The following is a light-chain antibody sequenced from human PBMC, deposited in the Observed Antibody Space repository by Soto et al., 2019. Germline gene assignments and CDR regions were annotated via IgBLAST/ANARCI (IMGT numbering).Light chain of an antibody. J-gene: IGLJ2*01. CDR1: SSDVGGYNY. Sequence: QSALTQPASVSGSPGQSITISCTGTSSDVGGYNYVSWYQQHPGKAPKLMTYDVSNRPSGVSNRFSGSKSGNTASLTISGLQAEDEADYYCSSYTSSSTLEIGGGTQLTVL. V-gene: IGLV2-14*01. CDR3: SSYTSSSTLE. CDR2: DVS.